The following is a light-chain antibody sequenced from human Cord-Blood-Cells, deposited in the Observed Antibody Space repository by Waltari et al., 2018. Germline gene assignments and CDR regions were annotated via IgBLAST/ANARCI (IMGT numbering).Light chain of an antibody. CDR3: QQYGSSPRALT. CDR1: QSVSSSY. J-gene: IGKJ4*01. Sequence: EIVLTQSPGTLSLSPGERATLSCRASQSVSSSYLAWYQQKPGQAPRLLIYGASSRATGIPDRFSGSGSGTDFTLTISRLEPEDFAVYYCQQYGSSPRALTFGGGTEVEIK. CDR2: GAS. V-gene: IGKV3-20*01.